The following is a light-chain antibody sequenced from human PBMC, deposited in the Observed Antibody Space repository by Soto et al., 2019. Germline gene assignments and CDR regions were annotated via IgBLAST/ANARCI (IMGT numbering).Light chain of an antibody. V-gene: IGLV2-14*03. CDR2: DVN. CDR1: SSDVGAYNY. CDR3: TSYTGSNTLEV. J-gene: IGLJ1*01. Sequence: QSALTQPASVSGSPGQSITISCTGTSSDVGAYNYVSWYQQHPGEAPQLLIYDVNNRPSGVSHRFSGSKSGNTASLTISGLQSEDEADYFCTSYTGSNTLEVFGPGTKLTVL.